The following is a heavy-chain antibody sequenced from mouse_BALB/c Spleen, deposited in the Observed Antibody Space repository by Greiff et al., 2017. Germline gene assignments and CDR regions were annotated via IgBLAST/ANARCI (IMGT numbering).Heavy chain of an antibody. D-gene: IGHD1-1*01. CDR1: GYTFTSYV. CDR2: INPYNDGT. V-gene: IGHV1-14*01. Sequence: EVQLQQSGPELVKPGASVKMSCKASGYTFTSYVMHWVKQKPGQGLEWIGYINPYNDGTKYNEKFKGKATLTSDKSSSTAYMELSSLTSEDSAVYYCAREEITTVVNYFDYWGQGTTLTVSS. CDR3: AREEITTVVNYFDY. J-gene: IGHJ2*01.